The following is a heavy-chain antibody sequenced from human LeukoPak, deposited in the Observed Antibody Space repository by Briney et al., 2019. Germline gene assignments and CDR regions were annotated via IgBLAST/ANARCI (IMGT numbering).Heavy chain of an antibody. CDR3: ARDRPATMYSSGRPYYYYGMDV. CDR2: ISGSGDGANT. D-gene: IGHD6-19*01. CDR1: GITLRSYP. V-gene: IGHV3-23*01. Sequence: GGSLRLSCAGSGITLRSYPMSWVRQAPGKGLEWVSGISGSGDGANTYYADSVKGRFTISRDNSKNTLYLQMNSLRAEDTAVYYCARDRPATMYSSGRPYYYYGMDVWGQGTTVTVSS. J-gene: IGHJ6*02.